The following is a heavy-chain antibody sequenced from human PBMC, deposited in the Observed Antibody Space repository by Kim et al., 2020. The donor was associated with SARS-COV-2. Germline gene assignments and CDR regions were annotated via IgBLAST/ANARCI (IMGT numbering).Heavy chain of an antibody. J-gene: IGHJ4*02. D-gene: IGHD3-22*01. V-gene: IGHV4-31*03. CDR2: IYYSGST. Sequence: SETLSLTCTVSGGSISSGGYYWSWIRQHPGKGLEWIGYIYYSGSTYYNPSLKSRVTISVDTSKNQFSLKLSSVTAADTAVYYCARAPSAGYYYDSSGYYVFDYWGQGTLVTVSS. CDR3: ARAPSAGYYYDSSGYYVFDY. CDR1: GGSISSGGYY.